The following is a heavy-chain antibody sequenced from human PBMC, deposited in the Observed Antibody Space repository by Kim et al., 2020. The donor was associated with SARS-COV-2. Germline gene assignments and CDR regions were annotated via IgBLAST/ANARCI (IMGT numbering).Heavy chain of an antibody. D-gene: IGHD3-10*01. Sequence: NPPLRSRFTISIDPSRNQFSLKLSSVTAADTAVYYCARGPIRTSAGAFDIWGQGTMVTVSS. CDR3: ARGPIRTSAGAFDI. J-gene: IGHJ3*02. V-gene: IGHV4-59*09.